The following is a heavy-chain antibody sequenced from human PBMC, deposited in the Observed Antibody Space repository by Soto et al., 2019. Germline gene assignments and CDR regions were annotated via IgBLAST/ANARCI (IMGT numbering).Heavy chain of an antibody. Sequence: GGSLRLSCEASGVTFRGFDMHWVRQPTGKGLEWVSTIGTAGDTYYAVSAKGRFTISRDNAKNSLSLQMNSLRAGDTAVYFCARGQEVGAHFFDSWGQGTQVTVSS. CDR3: ARGQEVGAHFFDS. V-gene: IGHV3-13*01. J-gene: IGHJ4*02. CDR2: IGTAGDT. D-gene: IGHD2-15*01. CDR1: GVTFRGFD.